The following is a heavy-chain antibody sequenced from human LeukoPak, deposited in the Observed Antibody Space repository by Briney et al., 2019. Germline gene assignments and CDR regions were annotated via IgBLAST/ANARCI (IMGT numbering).Heavy chain of an antibody. V-gene: IGHV3-7*03. Sequence: GGSLRLSCAASGFMFSSNWMSWVRLAPGKGLEWVANIKEDGTETYYEDSVKGRFTISRDNAKNSLYLQMNSLRVEDTAVYYCAKEGRSLQTYWGQGTLVTVSS. CDR2: IKEDGTET. J-gene: IGHJ4*02. CDR3: AKEGRSLQTY. CDR1: GFMFSSNW. D-gene: IGHD5-24*01.